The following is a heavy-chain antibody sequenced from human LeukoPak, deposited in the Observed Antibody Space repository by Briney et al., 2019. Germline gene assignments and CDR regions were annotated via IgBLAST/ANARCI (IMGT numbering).Heavy chain of an antibody. CDR1: GYTFTSYY. CDR3: ARGTLIAAAGKFDN. D-gene: IGHD6-13*01. J-gene: IGHJ4*02. V-gene: IGHV1-46*01. Sequence: ASVNVSCKSSGYTFTSYYMHWVRQARGQGREWMGIINSSGGSTSYAQKFQGRLTMTRDTSTSTVYMELSSLRSEDTAVYYCARGTLIAAAGKFDNWGQGTLVTASS. CDR2: INSSGGST.